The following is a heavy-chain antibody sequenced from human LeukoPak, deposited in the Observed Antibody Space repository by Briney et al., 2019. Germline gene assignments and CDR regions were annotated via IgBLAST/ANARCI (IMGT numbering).Heavy chain of an antibody. CDR2: INPNSGGT. CDR3: ARVPMRYCSSTSCRFDP. V-gene: IGHV1-2*02. J-gene: IGHJ5*02. D-gene: IGHD2-2*01. Sequence: ASVKVSCMASGYTFTGYYMHWVRQAPGQGLEWMGWINPNSGGTNYAQKFQGRVTMTRDTSISTAYMELSRLRSDDTAVYYCARVPMRYCSSTSCRFDPWGQGTLVTVSS. CDR1: GYTFTGYY.